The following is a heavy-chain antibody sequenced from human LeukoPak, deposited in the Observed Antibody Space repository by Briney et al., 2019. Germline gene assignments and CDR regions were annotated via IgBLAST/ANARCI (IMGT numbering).Heavy chain of an antibody. J-gene: IGHJ4*02. V-gene: IGHV1-2*02. Sequence: GASVKVSCKASGYTFTDYYMHWVRQAPGQGLEWMVWINPNSGGTNYAQKFQGRVTMTIDTSISTAYMELTRLRSDDTAVYYCARGEGSSIDYWGQGTLVTVSS. D-gene: IGHD6-13*01. CDR1: GYTFTDYY. CDR3: ARGEGSSIDY. CDR2: INPNSGGT.